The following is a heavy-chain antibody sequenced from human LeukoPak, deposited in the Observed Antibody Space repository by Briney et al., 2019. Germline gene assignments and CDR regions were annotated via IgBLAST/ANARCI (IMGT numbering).Heavy chain of an antibody. CDR3: ARVRPPYLFDY. V-gene: IGHV4-61*05. CDR1: GGSIRSSYYY. D-gene: IGHD2-2*02. J-gene: IGHJ4*02. Sequence: SETLSPTCTVSGGSIRSSYYYWGWIRQPPGKGLEWIGYIYYSGSTNYNPSLKSRVTISVDTSKNQFSLKLSSVTAADTAVYYCARVRPPYLFDYWGQGTLVTVSS. CDR2: IYYSGST.